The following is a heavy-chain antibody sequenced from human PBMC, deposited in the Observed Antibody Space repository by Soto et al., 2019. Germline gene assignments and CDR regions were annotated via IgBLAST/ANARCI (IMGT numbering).Heavy chain of an antibody. V-gene: IGHV3-23*01. CDR1: GFSFSNYA. J-gene: IGHJ4*02. D-gene: IGHD3-10*01. CDR2: ISGTGDKA. Sequence: GGSLRLSCAPSGFSFSNYAMTWVRQAPGKGLEWVSTISGTGDKAYYADPVKGRFTISRDNSKNTLYLQMNSLRVEDTAVYYCAKAYDYGSGSYYSTFDYWGQGALVTAPQ. CDR3: AKAYDYGSGSYYSTFDY.